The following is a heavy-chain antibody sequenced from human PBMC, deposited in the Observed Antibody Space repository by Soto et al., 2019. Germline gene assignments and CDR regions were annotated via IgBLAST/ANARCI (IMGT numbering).Heavy chain of an antibody. CDR2: ISSSSSSI. D-gene: IGHD6-13*01. CDR3: ARGSGSQSWFDP. J-gene: IGHJ5*02. Sequence: EVQLVESGGGLGQPGGSLRLSCVASGFTFSXYSMNWVRQAPGRGLEWISYISSSSSSIYYADSVKGRFTLSRDNAKNSLYLQMNSLRDEDTAVYYCARGSGSQSWFDPWGQGTLVTVSS. CDR1: GFTFSXYS. V-gene: IGHV3-48*02.